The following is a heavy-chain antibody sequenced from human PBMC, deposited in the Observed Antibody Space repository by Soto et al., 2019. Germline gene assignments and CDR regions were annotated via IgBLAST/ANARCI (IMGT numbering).Heavy chain of an antibody. CDR1: GYTFTSYG. Sequence: ASVKVSCKASGYTFTSYGISWVRQAPGQGLEWMGWISAYNGNTNYAQKLQGRVTMTTDTSTSTAYMELRSLRSDDTAVYYCAREVHSSSSYGEYYYYYMDVWGKGTTVTVSS. D-gene: IGHD6-6*01. J-gene: IGHJ6*03. CDR2: ISAYNGNT. CDR3: AREVHSSSSYGEYYYYYMDV. V-gene: IGHV1-18*01.